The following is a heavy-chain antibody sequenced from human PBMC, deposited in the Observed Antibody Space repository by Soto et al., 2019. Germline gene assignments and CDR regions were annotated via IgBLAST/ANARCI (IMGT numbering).Heavy chain of an antibody. J-gene: IGHJ3*02. CDR3: AREGVVTAARDDAFDI. CDR1: GFTFSSYE. D-gene: IGHD2-21*02. V-gene: IGHV3-48*03. CDR2: ISSSGSTI. Sequence: PGGSLRLSCAASGFTFSSYEMNWVRQAPGKGLEWVSYISSSGSTIYYADSVKGRFTISRDNAKNSLYLQMNSLRAEDTAVYYCAREGVVTAARDDAFDIWGKGTMVTV.